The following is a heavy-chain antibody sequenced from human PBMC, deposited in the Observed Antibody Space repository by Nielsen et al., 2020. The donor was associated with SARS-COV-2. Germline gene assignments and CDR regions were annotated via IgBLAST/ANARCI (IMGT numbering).Heavy chain of an antibody. V-gene: IGHV4-30-4*01. Sequence: SETLSLTCTVSGGSIISSEYYWGWVRQPPGQGLEWIGYIYYTGSTYYNPALESRLTISIDTSRHQFSLNLRSVTAADTALYFCARDRQGYNYYYGMDVWGQGATVSVSS. CDR3: ARDRQGYNYYYGMDV. J-gene: IGHJ6*02. CDR2: IYYTGST. CDR1: GGSIISSEYY.